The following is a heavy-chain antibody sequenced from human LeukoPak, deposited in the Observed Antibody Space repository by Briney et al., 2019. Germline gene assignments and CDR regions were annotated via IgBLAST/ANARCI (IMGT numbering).Heavy chain of an antibody. V-gene: IGHV1-69*06. CDR3: ARKAAAANTFDY. CDR2: IIPIFGTA. CDR1: GGTFSSYA. J-gene: IGHJ4*02. D-gene: IGHD6-13*01. Sequence: ASVKVSCKASGGTFSSYAISWVRQATGQGLEWMGGIIPIFGTANYAQKFQGRVTITADKSTSTAYMELSSLRSEDTAVYYCARKAAAANTFDYWGQGTLVTVSS.